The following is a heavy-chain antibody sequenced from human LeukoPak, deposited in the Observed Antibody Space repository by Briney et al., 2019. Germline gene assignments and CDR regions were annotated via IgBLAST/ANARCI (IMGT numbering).Heavy chain of an antibody. D-gene: IGHD3-16*02. CDR1: GFTFSSYW. CDR2: IKQDGSEK. J-gene: IGHJ4*02. CDR3: ARDSLGDYVWGSYRTPFDY. V-gene: IGHV3-7*01. Sequence: PGGSLRLSCAASGFTFSSYWMSWVRQAPGKGLEWVANIKQDGSEKYYVDSVKGRFTISRDNAKHLLYLQMNSLRAEDTAVYYCARDSLGDYVWGSYRTPFDYWGQGTLVTVSS.